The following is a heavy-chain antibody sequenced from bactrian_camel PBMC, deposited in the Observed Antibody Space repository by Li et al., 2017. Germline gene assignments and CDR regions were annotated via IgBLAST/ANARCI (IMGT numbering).Heavy chain of an antibody. V-gene: IGHV3S1*01. CDR3: AAKSPGGGWYSPGSYNY. CDR1: GYTFSRIC. D-gene: IGHD6*01. CDR2: IYTGRSST. J-gene: IGHJ4*01. Sequence: VQLVESGGGSVQAGGSLRLSCAVSGYTFSRICMGWFRQAPGKARGGLATIYTGRSSTYYTDSVKGRFTISQDNAKNTLYLQMNSPMPEDSAMYYCAAKSPGGGWYSPGSYNYWGQGTQVTVS.